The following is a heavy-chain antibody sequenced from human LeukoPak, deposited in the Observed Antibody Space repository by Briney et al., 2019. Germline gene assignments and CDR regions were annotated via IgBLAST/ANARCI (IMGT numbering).Heavy chain of an antibody. V-gene: IGHV3-53*01. CDR3: AREIGYYFDSDDSRLRGRLDV. D-gene: IGHD3-22*01. Sequence: GSLRLSCAAPGFTINTNYMNWVRQAPGRGLEWLSVIYPGGVTKYAESVKGRFTVSRDIAKNTVYLEMNDLRAEDTALYYCAREIGYYFDSDDSRLRGRLDVWGKGTSVTVSS. CDR1: GFTINTNY. CDR2: IYPGGVT. J-gene: IGHJ6*04.